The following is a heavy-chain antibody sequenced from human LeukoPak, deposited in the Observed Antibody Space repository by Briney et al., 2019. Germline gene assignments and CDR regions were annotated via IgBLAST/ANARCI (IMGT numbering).Heavy chain of an antibody. CDR3: ARGSGRDGYSYAFDI. V-gene: IGHV1-18*01. D-gene: IGHD5-24*01. Sequence: ASVKVSCKASGYTFTNYGVNWVRQAPGQGLEYMGWISGYDGNTNYAQKVQGRVTMTADISTSTAYMELRSLRSDDTAVYCCARGSGRDGYSYAFDIWGQGTMVTVSS. J-gene: IGHJ3*02. CDR2: ISGYDGNT. CDR1: GYTFTNYG.